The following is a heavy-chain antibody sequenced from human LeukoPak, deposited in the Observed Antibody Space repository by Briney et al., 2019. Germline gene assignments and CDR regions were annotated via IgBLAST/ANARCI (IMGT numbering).Heavy chain of an antibody. Sequence: SETLSLTCAVYGGSFSGYYWSWIRQPPGKGLEWIGEINHSGSTNYNPSLKSRVTISVETSKNQFSLKLSSVTAADTAVYYCARARYNWNSNGFDPWGQGTLVTVSS. CDR1: GGSFSGYY. J-gene: IGHJ5*02. CDR2: INHSGST. CDR3: ARARYNWNSNGFDP. D-gene: IGHD1-7*01. V-gene: IGHV4-34*01.